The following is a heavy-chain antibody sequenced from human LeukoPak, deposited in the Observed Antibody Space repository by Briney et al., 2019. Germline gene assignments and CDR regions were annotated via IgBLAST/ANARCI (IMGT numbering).Heavy chain of an antibody. D-gene: IGHD6-13*01. CDR1: GYSIISDYY. CDR3: VRDPPAAAGDY. CDR2: RFHSGST. Sequence: SETLSLTCTVSGYSIISDYYWGWIRQPPGKGLEWIGSRFHSGSTYYNPSLKSRVTISVDTSENQFSLKVSSVTAADTAVYYCVRDPPAAAGDYWGQGILVTVSS. V-gene: IGHV4-38-2*02. J-gene: IGHJ4*02.